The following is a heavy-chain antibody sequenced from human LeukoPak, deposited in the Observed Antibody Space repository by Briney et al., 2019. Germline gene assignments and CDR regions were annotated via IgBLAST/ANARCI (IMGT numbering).Heavy chain of an antibody. Sequence: GGSLRLSCAASGFTFSSYSMNWVRQAPGKGLEWVSSISSSSSYIYYADSVKGRFTISRDNAKNSPYLQMNSLRAEDTAVYYCARDDYGDYAGFDYGGQGTLVTVSS. CDR2: ISSSSSYI. CDR3: ARDDYGDYAGFDY. CDR1: GFTFSSYS. J-gene: IGHJ4*02. D-gene: IGHD4-17*01. V-gene: IGHV3-21*01.